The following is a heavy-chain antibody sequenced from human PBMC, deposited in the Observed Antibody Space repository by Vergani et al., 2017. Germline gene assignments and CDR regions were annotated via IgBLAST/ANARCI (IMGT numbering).Heavy chain of an antibody. CDR3: ARRSGIVYDIFSGTQYFFDF. Sequence: QVQLQESGPGLVKPSGTLSLTCSVSGYSISSGYYWGWIRQPPGKGLEWIGSIYRTGRTHFNPSLKSRVTISVDTSNNHFSLRLNSLTAADTAVYYCARRSGIVYDIFSGTQYFFDFWGQGTLVTVSS. CDR1: GYSISSGYY. V-gene: IGHV4-38-2*02. J-gene: IGHJ4*02. D-gene: IGHD3-9*01. CDR2: IYRTGRT.